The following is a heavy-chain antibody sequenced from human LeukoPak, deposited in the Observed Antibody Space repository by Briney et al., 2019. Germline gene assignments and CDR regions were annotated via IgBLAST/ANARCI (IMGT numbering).Heavy chain of an antibody. CDR2: IYYSGSI. D-gene: IGHD2/OR15-2a*01. CDR3: ARDGNPTDWFDP. CDR1: GGSISSYY. Sequence: PSETLSLTCTVSGGSISSYYWSWIRQPPGKGLEWIGYIYYSGSINYNPSLKSRVTISVDTSKNQFSLKLSSVTAADTAVYYCARDGNPTDWFDPWGQGTLVTVSS. V-gene: IGHV4-59*01. J-gene: IGHJ5*02.